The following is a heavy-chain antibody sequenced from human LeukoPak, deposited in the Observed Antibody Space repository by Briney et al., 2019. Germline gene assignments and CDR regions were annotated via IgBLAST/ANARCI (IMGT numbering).Heavy chain of an antibody. J-gene: IGHJ6*03. V-gene: IGHV3-7*01. CDR3: AREEYMDV. CDR1: GFTLSSYW. Sequence: PGGSLRLSCAASGFTLSSYWMTWVRRAPGKGLEWVANIKQDGSEKYYVDSVKGRFTISRDNAKMYLQMNSLRAEDTAVYYCAREEYMDVWGKGTTVTVSS. CDR2: IKQDGSEK.